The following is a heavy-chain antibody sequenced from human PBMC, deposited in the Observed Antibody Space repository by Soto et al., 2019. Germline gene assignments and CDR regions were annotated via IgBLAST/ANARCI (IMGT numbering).Heavy chain of an antibody. Sequence: ASVKVSCKASGGTFSSYAISWVRQAPGQGLEWMGGIIPIFGTANYAQKFQGRVTITADESTSTAYMELSSLRSEDTAVYYCARDLGHIVVVTKNYYYRIEVCGQGTTVTVSS. CDR3: ARDLGHIVVVTKNYYYRIEV. V-gene: IGHV1-69*13. D-gene: IGHD2-21*02. J-gene: IGHJ6*02. CDR2: IIPIFGTA. CDR1: GGTFSSYA.